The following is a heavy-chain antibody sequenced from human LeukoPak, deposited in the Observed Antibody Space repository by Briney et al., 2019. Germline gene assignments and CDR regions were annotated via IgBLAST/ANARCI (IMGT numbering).Heavy chain of an antibody. CDR2: ISNGGSTI. J-gene: IGHJ4*02. CDR1: GFTFSDSY. Sequence: GGSLRLSCAASGFTFSDSYMSWVRQAPGKGLEWLSYISNGGSTIYYADSVKGRFTISRDNAYNSLYLQMNSLRVEDSAVYYCSRDPRLLDYWGQGTLVTVSS. CDR3: SRDPRLLDY. V-gene: IGHV3-11*04.